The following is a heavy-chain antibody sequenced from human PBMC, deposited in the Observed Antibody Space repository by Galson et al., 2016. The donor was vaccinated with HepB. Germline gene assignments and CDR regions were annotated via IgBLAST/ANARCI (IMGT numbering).Heavy chain of an antibody. Sequence: SETLSLTCTVSGGSMSSYYWSWIRQTPGKGLEWIGYIYHSGSTNYNPSLKSRVTISLDTSKNQFSLKLTSVTAADTAVYYCASTDSAVTTYYWGQGILVAVSS. V-gene: IGHV4-59*01. CDR3: ASTDSAVTTYY. CDR1: GGSMSSYY. J-gene: IGHJ4*02. CDR2: IYHSGST. D-gene: IGHD4-17*01.